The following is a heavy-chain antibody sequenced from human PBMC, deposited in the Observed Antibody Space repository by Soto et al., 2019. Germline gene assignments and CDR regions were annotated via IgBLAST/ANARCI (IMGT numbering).Heavy chain of an antibody. CDR1: GGSIRNYY. CDR2: IYNSGST. Sequence: PSETLSLTCTVSGGSIRNYYWTWIRQPPGKGLEWIGHIYNSGSTNYNPSLRSRVTISVDTSRNQFSLKVSSVTAADTAVYFCARGPTIRPASLRGPEYYCYMDVWGNGTTVTVSS. V-gene: IGHV4-59*01. D-gene: IGHD3-10*01. J-gene: IGHJ6*03. CDR3: ARGPTIRPASLRGPEYYCYMDV.